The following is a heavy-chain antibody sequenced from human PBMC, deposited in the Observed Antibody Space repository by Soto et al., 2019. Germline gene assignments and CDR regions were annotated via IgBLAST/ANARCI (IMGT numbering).Heavy chain of an antibody. Sequence: SETLSLTCAVYGGSFSGYYWSWIRQPPGKGLEWIGEINHSGSTNYNPSLKSRVTISVDTSKNQFSLKLSSVTAADTAVYYCARVRSGIYDFWSGYYHYYYGMDVWGQRTTVTVSS. CDR3: ARVRSGIYDFWSGYYHYYYGMDV. J-gene: IGHJ6*02. V-gene: IGHV4-34*01. CDR1: GGSFSGYY. D-gene: IGHD3-3*01. CDR2: INHSGST.